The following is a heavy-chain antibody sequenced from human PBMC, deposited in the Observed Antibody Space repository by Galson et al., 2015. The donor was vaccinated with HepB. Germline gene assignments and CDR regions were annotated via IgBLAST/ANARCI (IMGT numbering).Heavy chain of an antibody. Sequence: SVKVSCKASGYTFTSYAMHWVRQAPGQGLEWMGGIIPIFGTANYAQKFQGRVTITADGSTSTAYMELSSLRSEDTAVYYCARRIVVVPAATRGYDAFDIWGQGTMVTVSA. V-gene: IGHV1-69*13. CDR2: IIPIFGTA. CDR1: GYTFTSYA. J-gene: IGHJ3*02. D-gene: IGHD2-2*01. CDR3: ARRIVVVPAATRGYDAFDI.